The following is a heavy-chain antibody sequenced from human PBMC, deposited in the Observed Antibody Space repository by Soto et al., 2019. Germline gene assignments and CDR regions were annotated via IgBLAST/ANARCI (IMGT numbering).Heavy chain of an antibody. J-gene: IGHJ4*02. Sequence: QLQLQESGPGLVKPSETLSLTCTVSGGSISSSSYYWGWIRQPPGKGLEWIGSIYYSGSTYYNPSLKSRVTISVDTSKNQFSLKLSSVTAADTAVYYCASWVRIAVAGTDYFDYWGQGTLVTVSS. CDR3: ASWVRIAVAGTDYFDY. V-gene: IGHV4-39*01. D-gene: IGHD6-19*01. CDR1: GGSISSSSYY. CDR2: IYYSGST.